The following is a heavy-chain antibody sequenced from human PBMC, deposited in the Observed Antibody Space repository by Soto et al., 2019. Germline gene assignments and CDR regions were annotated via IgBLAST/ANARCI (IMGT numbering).Heavy chain of an antibody. J-gene: IGHJ6*02. V-gene: IGHV3-23*01. Sequence: GGSLILSWGSSGFNFSSFCMILVRQDPGKGLEWVSAISGSGGSTYYADSVKGRFTISRDNSKNTLYLQMNSLRAEDTAVYYCAKLTTVTPFYGMDVRGQGTTVTVSS. CDR2: ISGSGGST. D-gene: IGHD4-17*01. CDR1: GFNFSSFC. CDR3: AKLTTVTPFYGMDV.